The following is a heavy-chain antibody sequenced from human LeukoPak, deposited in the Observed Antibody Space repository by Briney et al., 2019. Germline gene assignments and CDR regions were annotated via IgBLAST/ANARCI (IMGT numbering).Heavy chain of an antibody. Sequence: PTQXXTLTCTFSGXSLSTSGVGVGWIRQPPGKALEGLALIYWNDDKRYNPSRKSRQKITEDTTKNQVVLTMTNMDPVDTATYYCAHRPSDIVVVPAVHGWFDPWGQGTLVTVSS. CDR1: GXSLSTSGVG. CDR2: IYWNDDK. D-gene: IGHD2-2*01. CDR3: AHRPSDIVVVPAVHGWFDP. V-gene: IGHV2-5*01. J-gene: IGHJ5*02.